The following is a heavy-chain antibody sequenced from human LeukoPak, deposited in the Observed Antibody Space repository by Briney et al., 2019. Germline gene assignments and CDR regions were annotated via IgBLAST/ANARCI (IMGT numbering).Heavy chain of an antibody. D-gene: IGHD1-26*01. CDR3: ARQLSGTYQWTFDY. J-gene: IGHJ4*02. CDR2: IHYTGIT. Sequence: SETLSLTCTVSGGSISTATHYWAWIRQPPGEGLEWIGTIHYTGITYYNPSLKSRVTISVDTSKNQFSLHLGSVAAADTAVYHCARQLSGTYQWTFDYWGQGTLVPVSS. CDR1: GGSISTATHY. V-gene: IGHV4-39*01.